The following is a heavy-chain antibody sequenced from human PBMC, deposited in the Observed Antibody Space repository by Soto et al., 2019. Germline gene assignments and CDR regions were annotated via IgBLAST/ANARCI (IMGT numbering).Heavy chain of an antibody. J-gene: IGHJ6*02. CDR3: ARQPLVVVPAAIWAYYGMDV. D-gene: IGHD2-2*01. CDR1: GYSFTSYW. CDR2: IDPSDSYT. V-gene: IGHV5-10-1*03. Sequence: EVQLVQSGAEVKKPGESLRISCKGSGYSFTSYWISWVRQMPGKGLEWMGRIDPSDSYTNYSPSFQGHVTISADKSISTAYLQWSSLKASDTAMYYCARQPLVVVPAAIWAYYGMDVWGQGTTVTVSS.